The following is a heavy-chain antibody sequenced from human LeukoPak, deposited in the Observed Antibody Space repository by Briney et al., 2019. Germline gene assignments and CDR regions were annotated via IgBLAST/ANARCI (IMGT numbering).Heavy chain of an antibody. J-gene: IGHJ5*02. Sequence: PGGSLRLSCAASGFTFSSYDMSWVRQAPGSGLEWVSGITGSGGSTYYADSVKGRFTISRDNSKDTLYLQMNSLRAEDTAIYYCAKQEAYDFWSGGYFDPWGQGTLVTVSS. CDR1: GFTFSSYD. V-gene: IGHV3-23*01. CDR2: ITGSGGST. D-gene: IGHD3-3*01. CDR3: AKQEAYDFWSGGYFDP.